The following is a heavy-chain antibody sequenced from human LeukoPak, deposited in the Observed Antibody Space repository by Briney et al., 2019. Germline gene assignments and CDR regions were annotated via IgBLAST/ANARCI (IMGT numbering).Heavy chain of an antibody. D-gene: IGHD3-10*01. CDR2: INPSGGST. J-gene: IGHJ4*02. Sequence: ASVKVSCKASGYTFTSYYMHWVRQAPGQGLEWMGIINPSGGSTSYAQKFQGRVTMTRDTSINTAYLELSSLRSEDTAVYYCASHTYYYSSGSFAYWGQGTLVTVSS. CDR1: GYTFTSYY. V-gene: IGHV1-46*01. CDR3: ASHTYYYSSGSFAY.